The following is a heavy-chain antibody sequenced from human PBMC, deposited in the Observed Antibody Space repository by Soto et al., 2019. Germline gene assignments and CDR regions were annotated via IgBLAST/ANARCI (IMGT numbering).Heavy chain of an antibody. Sequence: EVQLVESGGGLVKPGGSLRLSCAASGFTFSNAWMNWVRQAPGKGLEWVGGIKTRGGGGTADYAAHVQGRFSISRDDSRDTLYLQMNSLKTEDTAVYYCTTDEGGTRYWGQGTLVTVSS. CDR2: IKTRGGGGTA. CDR1: GFTFSNAW. J-gene: IGHJ4*02. D-gene: IGHD1-26*01. CDR3: TTDEGGTRY. V-gene: IGHV3-15*07.